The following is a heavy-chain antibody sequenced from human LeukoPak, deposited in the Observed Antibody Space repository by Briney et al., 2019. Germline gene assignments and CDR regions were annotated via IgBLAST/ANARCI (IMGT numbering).Heavy chain of an antibody. CDR3: VRDLILVDTPGDDFDY. V-gene: IGHV3-74*01. J-gene: IGHJ4*02. CDR2: INVDGSVK. CDR1: GFTFSNYW. D-gene: IGHD4-23*01. Sequence: GWSLRLSCAASGFTFSNYWMHWVRQVPGKGLVWVSRINVDGSVKSYADSVKGRFTISRDNAKNTVSLQMNSLRAEDTAVYYCVRDLILVDTPGDDFDYGGQGPLVTVSS.